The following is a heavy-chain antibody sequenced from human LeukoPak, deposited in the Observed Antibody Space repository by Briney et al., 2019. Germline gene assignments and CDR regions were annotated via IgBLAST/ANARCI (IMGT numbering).Heavy chain of an antibody. Sequence: PGGSLRLSCAASGFTFSSYAMHWVRQAPGKGLEWVAVISYDGSNKYYADSVKGRFTISRDNSTNTLYLQMNSLRAEDTAVYYCARADIVVVPAAIAEIDYWGQGTLVTVSS. CDR2: ISYDGSNK. CDR1: GFTFSSYA. D-gene: IGHD2-2*01. V-gene: IGHV3-30*04. CDR3: ARADIVVVPAAIAEIDY. J-gene: IGHJ4*02.